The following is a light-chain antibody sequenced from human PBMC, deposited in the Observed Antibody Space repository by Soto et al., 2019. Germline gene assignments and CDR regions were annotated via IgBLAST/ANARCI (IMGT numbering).Light chain of an antibody. Sequence: DIQMTQSPSSLSASVGGTVTITCRASQSIRSHLNWYQQKPGKAPNLLIFAASTLHSGVPSRFSGSGSGTVFTLTISSLQPEDFGTFYCHQSYSSWTLGQGTKVDI. J-gene: IGKJ1*01. CDR2: AAS. CDR1: QSIRSH. V-gene: IGKV1-39*01. CDR3: HQSYSSWT.